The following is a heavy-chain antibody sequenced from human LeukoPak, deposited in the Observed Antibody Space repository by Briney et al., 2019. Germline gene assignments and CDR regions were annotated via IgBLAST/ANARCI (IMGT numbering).Heavy chain of an antibody. J-gene: IGHJ6*03. CDR1: GGSISSYY. Sequence: PSEPLSLTCTVSGGSISSYYWSWIRQPAGKGLEWIGRIYTSGSTNYNPSLKSRVTMSVDTSKNQFSLKLSSVTAADTAVYYCARTFGEMSLTTYYYYYMDVWGKGTTVTVSS. CDR2: IYTSGST. D-gene: IGHD3-10*01. CDR3: ARTFGEMSLTTYYYYYMDV. V-gene: IGHV4-4*07.